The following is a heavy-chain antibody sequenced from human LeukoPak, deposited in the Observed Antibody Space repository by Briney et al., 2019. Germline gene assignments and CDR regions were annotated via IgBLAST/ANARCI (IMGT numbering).Heavy chain of an antibody. CDR1: GGSFSGYY. Sequence: PETLSLTCAVYGGSFSGYYWSWIRQPPGKGLEWIGEINHSGSTNYNPSLKSRVTISVDTSKNEFSLKLSSVTAADTAVYYCARVEAVAGTGYYYGMDVWGKGTTVTVSS. V-gene: IGHV4-34*01. D-gene: IGHD6-19*01. CDR3: ARVEAVAGTGYYYGMDV. J-gene: IGHJ6*04. CDR2: INHSGST.